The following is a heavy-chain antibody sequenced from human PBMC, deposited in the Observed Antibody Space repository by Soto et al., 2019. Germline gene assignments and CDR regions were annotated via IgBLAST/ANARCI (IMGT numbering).Heavy chain of an antibody. V-gene: IGHV4-59*01. CDR2: IYYSGST. Sequence: PSETLSLTCTVSGGSISGYYWSWIRQPPGKGLECIGYIYYSGSTNYNPSLKSRVTISVDTSKNQFSLKLSSVTAADTAVYYCARGGERVAMPSGYWGQGTLVTVSS. CDR1: GGSISGYY. CDR3: ARGGERVAMPSGY. D-gene: IGHD2-2*01. J-gene: IGHJ4*02.